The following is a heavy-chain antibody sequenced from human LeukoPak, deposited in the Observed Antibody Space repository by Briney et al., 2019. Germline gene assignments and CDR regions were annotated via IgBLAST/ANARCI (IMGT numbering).Heavy chain of an antibody. CDR2: ISHSGST. CDR1: GYSISSGYY. D-gene: IGHD3-3*01. J-gene: IGHJ4*02. Sequence: KPSETLSLTCAVSGYSISSGYYWGWIRQPPGQGLEWIGSISHSGSTYYNPSLKSRVTISVDTSKNQFSLKLSSVTAADTAVYYCARHIAIWSGYYQQNYFDYWGQGTLVTVSS. CDR3: ARHIAIWSGYYQQNYFDY. V-gene: IGHV4-38-2*01.